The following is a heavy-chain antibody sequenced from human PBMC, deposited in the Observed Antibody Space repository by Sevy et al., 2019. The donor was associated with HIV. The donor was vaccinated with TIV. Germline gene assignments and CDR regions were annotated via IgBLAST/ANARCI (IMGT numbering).Heavy chain of an antibody. D-gene: IGHD2-15*01. CDR2: ISYDGSNK. CDR1: GFTFSSNW. V-gene: IGHV3-30*03. CDR3: ASLVVVVAATRSNHKNDY. Sequence: GGSLRLSCAASGFTFSSNWMSWVRQAPGKGLEWVAVISYDGSNKYYADSVKGRFTISRDNSKNTLYLQMNSLRAEDTAVYYCASLVVVVAATRSNHKNDYWGQGTLVTVSS. J-gene: IGHJ4*02.